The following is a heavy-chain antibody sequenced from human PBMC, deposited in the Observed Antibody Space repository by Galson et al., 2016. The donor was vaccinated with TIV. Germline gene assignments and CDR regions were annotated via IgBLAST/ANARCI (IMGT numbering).Heavy chain of an antibody. D-gene: IGHD3-3*01. CDR3: ARATPSVFGVVMTLDY. CDR1: GDSVSSNSAA. J-gene: IGHJ4*02. Sequence: CAISGDSVSSNSAAWNWIRQSPSRGLEWLGRTYYRSKWYNDYALSVKSRITINPDTFKNQVSLQLHSVTPEDTAVYYCARATPSVFGVVMTLDYWGQGTLVTVSS. CDR2: TYYRSKWYN. V-gene: IGHV6-1*01.